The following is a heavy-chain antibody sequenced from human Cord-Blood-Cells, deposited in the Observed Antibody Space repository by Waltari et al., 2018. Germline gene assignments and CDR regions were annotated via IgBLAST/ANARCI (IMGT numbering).Heavy chain of an antibody. Sequence: QLQLQESGPGLVKPSETLSLTCTVSGGSISSSSYYWGWIRQPPGKGLEWIGSIYYSGSTYYNPSLKSRGTISVDTSKNQFSLKLSSVTAADTAVYYGARQVDGLVLAVAGTVNWSDPWGQGTLVTVSS. V-gene: IGHV4-39*01. CDR3: ARQVDGLVLAVAGTVNWSDP. CDR1: GGSISSSSYY. J-gene: IGHJ5*02. CDR2: IYYSGST. D-gene: IGHD6-19*01.